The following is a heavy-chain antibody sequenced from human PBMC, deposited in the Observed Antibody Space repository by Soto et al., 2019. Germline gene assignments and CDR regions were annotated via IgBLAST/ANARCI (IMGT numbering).Heavy chain of an antibody. D-gene: IGHD4-17*01. J-gene: IGHJ4*02. CDR3: ATVGALRQFDY. Sequence: QVQLQESGPGLVETSGTLSLTCAVSSGSISSRNWWSWVRQPPGRGLEWIGEIHHSGSTNYNPSLKRRVTISVDKSKNQFSLKLSSVTAADTAVYYCATVGALRQFDYWGQGIPVTVSS. V-gene: IGHV4-4*02. CDR1: SGSISSRNW. CDR2: IHHSGST.